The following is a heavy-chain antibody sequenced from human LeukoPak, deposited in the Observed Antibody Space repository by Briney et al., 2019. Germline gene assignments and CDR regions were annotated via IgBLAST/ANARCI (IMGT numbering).Heavy chain of an antibody. Sequence: SVKVSCKASGYTFTSYYMHWVQQAPGQGLEWMGRIIPIFGTANYAQKFQGRVTITTDESTNTAYMELSSLRSEDTAVYYCARDPAGPAGDGYFDYWGQGTLVTVSS. D-gene: IGHD7-27*01. CDR1: GYTFTSYY. V-gene: IGHV1-69*05. J-gene: IGHJ4*02. CDR2: IIPIFGTA. CDR3: ARDPAGPAGDGYFDY.